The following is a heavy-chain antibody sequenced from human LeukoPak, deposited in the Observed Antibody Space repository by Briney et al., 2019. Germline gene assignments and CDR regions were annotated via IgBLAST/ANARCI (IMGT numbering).Heavy chain of an antibody. Sequence: PSETLSLTCTVSGGSISSYYWSWIRQSPGKGLEWIGNIYYSGSTDYNPSLKSRVTISVDTSKNRFSLKLSSVTAADTAVYYCARASITYYYYYYMGVWGKGTTVTVSS. CDR3: ARASITYYYYYYMGV. V-gene: IGHV4-59*01. CDR2: IYYSGST. J-gene: IGHJ6*03. D-gene: IGHD1-14*01. CDR1: GGSISSYY.